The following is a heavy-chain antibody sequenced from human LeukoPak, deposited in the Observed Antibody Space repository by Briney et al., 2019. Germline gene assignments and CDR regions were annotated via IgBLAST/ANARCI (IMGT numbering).Heavy chain of an antibody. CDR3: ATTTIRLGY. V-gene: IGHV4-59*12. CDR1: GGSFRRYY. D-gene: IGHD1-26*01. J-gene: IGHJ4*02. Sequence: PSETLSLTCTVAGGSFRRYYWSWVRQAPGKGLGWVGSIYYSGSTDYNPSLKSRVTISVDTSKNHFSLKLSSVPAADTAVYYCATTTIRLGYWGQGTLVTVSS. CDR2: IYYSGST.